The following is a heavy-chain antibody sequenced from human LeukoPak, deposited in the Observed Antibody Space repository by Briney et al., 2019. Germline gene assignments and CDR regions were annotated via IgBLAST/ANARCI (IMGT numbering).Heavy chain of an antibody. J-gene: IGHJ5*02. V-gene: IGHV4-39*01. CDR2: IYYSGST. D-gene: IGHD6-13*01. Sequence: SETLSLTCTVSGGSISSSSYYWGWIRQPPGKGLEWIGRIYYSGSTYYNPSLKSRVTISVDTYKNQFSLKLSSVTAADTAVYYCARQQHLVRVVGFDPWGQGTLVTVSS. CDR1: GGSISSSSYY. CDR3: ARQQHLVRVVGFDP.